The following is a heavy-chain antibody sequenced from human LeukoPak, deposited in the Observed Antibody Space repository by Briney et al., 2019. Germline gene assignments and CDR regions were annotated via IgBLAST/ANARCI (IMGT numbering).Heavy chain of an antibody. CDR2: ISSSGSTI. Sequence: GGSLRLSCAASGFTFSSYEMNWVRQAPGKGLEWVGYISSSGSTIYYADSVQGRFTITRDKAKNSVYLQMRSLRAEDTAVYYCARGHTYYDIWTGPGAGSDYYYGMYVWGQGTTVTVSS. V-gene: IGHV3-48*03. D-gene: IGHD3-9*01. CDR3: ARGHTYYDIWTGPGAGSDYYYGMYV. CDR1: GFTFSSYE. J-gene: IGHJ6*02.